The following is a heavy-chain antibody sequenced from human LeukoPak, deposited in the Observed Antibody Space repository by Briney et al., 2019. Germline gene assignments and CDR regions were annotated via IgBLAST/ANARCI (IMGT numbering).Heavy chain of an antibody. Sequence: GGSLRLSCAASGFTFSRYWMSWVRQAPGKGLEWLANIKQDGSEEYYVDSVKGRFTISRDNSKNTLYLQMNSLRAEDTAVYYCAKGRISPDSWGQGTLVTVSS. J-gene: IGHJ4*02. V-gene: IGHV3-7*05. D-gene: IGHD2-15*01. CDR1: GFTFSRYW. CDR3: AKGRISPDS. CDR2: IKQDGSEE.